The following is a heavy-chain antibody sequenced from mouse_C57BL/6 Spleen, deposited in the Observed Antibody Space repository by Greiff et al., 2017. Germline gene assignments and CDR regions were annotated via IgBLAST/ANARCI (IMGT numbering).Heavy chain of an antibody. J-gene: IGHJ4*01. CDR1: GFSLTSYG. Sequence: QVQLQQSGPGLVQPSQSLSITCTVSGFSLTSYGVHWVRQSPGKGLEWLGVIWRGGSTDYNAAFMSRLSITKDNSKSQVFFKMNSLQADDTAIYYCAKNDYDGYPYAMDYWGQGTSVTVSS. CDR2: IWRGGST. D-gene: IGHD2-3*01. CDR3: AKNDYDGYPYAMDY. V-gene: IGHV2-5*01.